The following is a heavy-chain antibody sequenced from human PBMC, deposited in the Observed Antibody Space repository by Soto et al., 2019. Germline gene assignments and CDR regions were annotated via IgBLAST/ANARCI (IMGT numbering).Heavy chain of an antibody. Sequence: GGSLRLSCAASGFQFSIYIMNWVRQAPGKGLEWVSYISSSSSTVYYADSVKGRFTMSRDNAKKSLYLQMNSLRAEDTAVYYCARVDSYWYFDLWGRGTPVTVSS. CDR2: ISSSSSTV. CDR1: GFQFSIYI. J-gene: IGHJ2*01. CDR3: ARVDSYWYFDL. D-gene: IGHD2-2*03. V-gene: IGHV3-48*01.